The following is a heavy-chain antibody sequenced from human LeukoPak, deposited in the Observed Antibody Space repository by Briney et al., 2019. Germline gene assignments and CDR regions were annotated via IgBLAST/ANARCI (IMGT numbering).Heavy chain of an antibody. D-gene: IGHD3-22*01. CDR3: ARVDSLVVVIAHDAVDN. J-gene: IGHJ3*02. CDR2: ITSSRSSI. CDR1: GFTFSSYS. V-gene: IGHV3-48*02. Sequence: PGGSLILSCAASGFTFSSYSMNWLRKAPGKVLEWGSYITSSRSSIYYADSMKCRYTNSRDNAKNSLYLQMNSLRDEETAVYYWARVDSLVVVIAHDAVDNWGQGTMVTVSS.